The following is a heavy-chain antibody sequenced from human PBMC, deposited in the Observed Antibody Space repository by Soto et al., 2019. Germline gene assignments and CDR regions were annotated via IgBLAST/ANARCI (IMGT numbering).Heavy chain of an antibody. V-gene: IGHV1-8*01. J-gene: IGHJ6*02. CDR1: GYTFTSYD. CDR3: ARAKTTRGMDV. D-gene: IGHD1-1*01. Sequence: EASVKVSCKASGYTFTSYDIKWVRQATGQGLEWMGWMNPNSGNTAYAQKFQGRVTMTRNTSISTAYMELSSLRSEDTAVYYCARAKTTRGMDVWGQGTTVTVSS. CDR2: MNPNSGNT.